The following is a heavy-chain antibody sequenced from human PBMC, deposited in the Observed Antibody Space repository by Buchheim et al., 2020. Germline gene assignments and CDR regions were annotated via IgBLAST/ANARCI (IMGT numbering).Heavy chain of an antibody. D-gene: IGHD3-9*01. V-gene: IGHV2-70*15. CDR2: IDWDDDK. CDR1: RFSLSTSGMC. J-gene: IGHJ6*02. CDR3: ARTRFDWSRNGYYGMDV. Sequence: QVTLRESGPALVKPTQTLTLTCTFSRFSLSTSGMCVSWIRQPPGKALEWLARIDWDDDKYSSTSLKTRLTISKDTSKNQVVLTMTNMDPVDTATYYCARTRFDWSRNGYYGMDVWGQGTT.